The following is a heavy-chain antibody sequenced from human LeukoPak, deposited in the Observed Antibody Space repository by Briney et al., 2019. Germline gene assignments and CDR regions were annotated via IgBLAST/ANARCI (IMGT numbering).Heavy chain of an antibody. J-gene: IGHJ4*02. Sequence: GGSLRLSCAASGFTFSTFAMIWVRQPPGKGLEWVSSIFPSGDEIHYADSVRGRFTISRDNSKSTLSLQMNSLRAEDTAIYYCATYRQVLLPFESWGQGTLVTVSS. CDR1: GFTFSTFA. V-gene: IGHV3-23*01. D-gene: IGHD2-8*02. CDR3: ATYRQVLLPFES. CDR2: IFPSGDEI.